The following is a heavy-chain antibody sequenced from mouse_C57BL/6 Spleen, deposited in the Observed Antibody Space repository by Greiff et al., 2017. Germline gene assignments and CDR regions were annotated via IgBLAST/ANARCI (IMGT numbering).Heavy chain of an antibody. CDR2: IDPENGDT. J-gene: IGHJ4*01. CDR1: GFNIKDDY. D-gene: IGHD1-1*01. CDR3: TNFGSSPFMDY. Sequence: EVQLQQSGAELVRPGASVKLSCTASGFNIKDDYMHWVKQRPEQGLEWIGWIDPENGDTEYASKFQGKATITANTASNTAYLQLSSLTSEDTAVYYYTNFGSSPFMDYWGQGTSVTVSS. V-gene: IGHV14-4*01.